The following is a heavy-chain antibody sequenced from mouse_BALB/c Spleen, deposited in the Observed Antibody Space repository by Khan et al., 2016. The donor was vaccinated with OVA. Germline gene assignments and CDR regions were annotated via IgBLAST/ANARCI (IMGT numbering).Heavy chain of an antibody. CDR3: ARSYDYDVGGFAY. D-gene: IGHD2-4*01. V-gene: IGHV2-9*02. J-gene: IGHJ3*01. CDR2: ICTGGIT. CDR1: GFSLSNYG. Sequence: VQLQESGPGLVAPSQSLSITCTVSGFSLSNYGVHWVRQPPGKGLEWLGVICTGGITNYNSALMSRLSISKDNSKSQVFLKMNRLQTDDTAIYYCARSYDYDVGGFAYWGQGTLVTVSA.